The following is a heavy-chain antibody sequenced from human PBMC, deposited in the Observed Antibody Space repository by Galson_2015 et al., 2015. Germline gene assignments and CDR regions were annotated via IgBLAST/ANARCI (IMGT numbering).Heavy chain of an antibody. D-gene: IGHD3-10*01. J-gene: IGHJ5*02. Sequence: SVKVSCKASGYTFTSYGISWVRQAPGQGLEWMGWISAYNGNTNYAQKLQGRVTMTTDTSTSTAYMELRSLRSDDTAVYYCARVLGFGELLSGLYNWFDPWGQGTLVTVSS. CDR1: GYTFTSYG. V-gene: IGHV1-18*01. CDR2: ISAYNGNT. CDR3: ARVLGFGELLSGLYNWFDP.